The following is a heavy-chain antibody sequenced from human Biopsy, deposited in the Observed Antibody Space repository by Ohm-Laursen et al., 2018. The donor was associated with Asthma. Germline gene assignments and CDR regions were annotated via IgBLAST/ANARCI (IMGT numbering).Heavy chain of an antibody. D-gene: IGHD4-17*01. CDR2: VFWSGST. J-gene: IGHJ6*02. CDR3: ARVVSYGDIYFGIDV. Sequence: SETLSLTCRVSGGYTGSSDHHWAWIRQAPGKGLEWIGFVFWSGSTHYSRSLERRVSISIDTATNEFSMKLSSVTPTDTAVYFCARVVSYGDIYFGIDVWGPGNTVVVS. CDR1: GGYTGSSDHH. V-gene: IGHV4-30-4*01.